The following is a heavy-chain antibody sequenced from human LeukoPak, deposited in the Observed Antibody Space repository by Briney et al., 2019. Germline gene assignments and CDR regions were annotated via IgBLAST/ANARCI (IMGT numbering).Heavy chain of an antibody. D-gene: IGHD3-10*01. V-gene: IGHV3-11*05. J-gene: IGHJ4*02. CDR2: VSSRSSYT. CDR1: GFTFSDYC. Sequence: GGSLRLSCAASGFTFSDYCMNRIRQAPGKGLEWVSWVSSRSSYTNYADSVKGRFTISRDNAKNSLYLQMNSLRAEDTAVYYCAKGPLIWFGEFDYWGQGTLVTVSS. CDR3: AKGPLIWFGEFDY.